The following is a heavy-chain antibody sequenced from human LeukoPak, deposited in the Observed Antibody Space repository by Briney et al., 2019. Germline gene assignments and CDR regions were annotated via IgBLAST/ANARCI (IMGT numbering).Heavy chain of an antibody. Sequence: GGSLRLSCAASGFTFSSYWMSWVRQAPGKWLEWVANIKQDGSEKYYVDSVKGRFTISRDNAKNSLYLQMNSLRAEDTAVYYCARVMYSSGWSFDYWGQGTLVTVSS. J-gene: IGHJ4*02. V-gene: IGHV3-7*01. CDR2: IKQDGSEK. CDR3: ARVMYSSGWSFDY. D-gene: IGHD6-19*01. CDR1: GFTFSSYW.